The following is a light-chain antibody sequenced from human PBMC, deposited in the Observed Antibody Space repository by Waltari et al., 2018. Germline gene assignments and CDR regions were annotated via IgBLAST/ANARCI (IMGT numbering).Light chain of an antibody. CDR2: SDD. CDR3: QSYDNSFVI. Sequence: QSVLTQPPSVSGAPGQRVTISCTGSNSNIGAGYYVHWYQQLPGTAPKLLIYSDDSRPSCVPDRFSGSKSGTSASLAITGLQAEDEADYYCQSYDNSFVIFGGGTKLTVL. V-gene: IGLV1-40*01. J-gene: IGLJ2*01. CDR1: NSNIGAGYY.